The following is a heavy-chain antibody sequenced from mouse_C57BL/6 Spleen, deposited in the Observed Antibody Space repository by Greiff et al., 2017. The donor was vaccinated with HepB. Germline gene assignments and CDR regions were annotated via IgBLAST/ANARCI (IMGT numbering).Heavy chain of an antibody. CDR2: IWWDDDK. J-gene: IGHJ1*03. Sequence: QVTLKVSGPGILQPSQTLSLTCSFSGFSLSTFGMGVGWIRQPSGKGLEWLAHIWWDDDKYYNPALKSRLTISKDTSKNQVFLKLANVDTADTATYYCARPSYYYGSSDWYFDVWGTGTTVTVSS. CDR1: GFSLSTFGMG. CDR3: ARPSYYYGSSDWYFDV. V-gene: IGHV8-8*01. D-gene: IGHD1-1*01.